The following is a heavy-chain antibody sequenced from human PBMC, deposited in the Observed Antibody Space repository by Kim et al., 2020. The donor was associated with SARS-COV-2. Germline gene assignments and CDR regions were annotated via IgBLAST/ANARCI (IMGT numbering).Heavy chain of an antibody. J-gene: IGHJ4*02. Sequence: TNYAQKLQGRVTRTTDTSTSTAYMELRSLRSDDTAVYYCARDSLYGRFDYWGQGTLVTVSS. D-gene: IGHD2-8*01. V-gene: IGHV1-18*01. CDR2: T. CDR3: ARDSLYGRFDY.